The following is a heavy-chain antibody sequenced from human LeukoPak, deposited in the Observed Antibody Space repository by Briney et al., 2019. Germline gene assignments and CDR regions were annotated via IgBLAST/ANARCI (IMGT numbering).Heavy chain of an antibody. CDR1: GGSVTTTSYH. J-gene: IGHJ6*02. V-gene: IGHV4-39*01. CDR3: ARHYSPIWGMYYGLDV. CDR2: ISYSGTT. Sequence: PSETLSLTCSVSGGSVTTTSYHWGWIRQPPGKGLEWIASISYSGTTYKSSSLKSRITISVDTSKNEVSLKLSSVTVAETAVYYCARHYSPIWGMYYGLDVWGQGTTVTVFS. D-gene: IGHD3-16*01.